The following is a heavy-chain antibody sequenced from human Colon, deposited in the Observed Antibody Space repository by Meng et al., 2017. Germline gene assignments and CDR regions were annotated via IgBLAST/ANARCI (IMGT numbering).Heavy chain of an antibody. V-gene: IGHV4-4*03. J-gene: IGHJ4*02. Sequence: PERVETPETLSLTCSGSVVSSSSAIWGGWDLQPPGKGLEWIGEIFQSGSTTYNPSLKSRVTISVDKSKNHLSLSLSSVTAADTAVYYCAKSAAYNLDIWGQETLVTVSS. CDR3: AKSAAYNLDI. CDR1: VVSSSSAIW. D-gene: IGHD1-14*01. CDR2: IFQSGST.